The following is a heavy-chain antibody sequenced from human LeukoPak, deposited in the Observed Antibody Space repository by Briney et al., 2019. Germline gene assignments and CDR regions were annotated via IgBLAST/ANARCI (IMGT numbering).Heavy chain of an antibody. V-gene: IGHV4-59*12. J-gene: IGHJ4*02. Sequence: SETLSLTCTVSGGSISSYYWSWIRQPPGKGLEWIGYIYYSGSTNYNPSLKSRVTISVDTSKNQFSLKLSSVTAADTAVYYCARKEYSYGYVAFDYWGQGTLVTVSS. D-gene: IGHD5-18*01. CDR1: GGSISSYY. CDR2: IYYSGST. CDR3: ARKEYSYGYVAFDY.